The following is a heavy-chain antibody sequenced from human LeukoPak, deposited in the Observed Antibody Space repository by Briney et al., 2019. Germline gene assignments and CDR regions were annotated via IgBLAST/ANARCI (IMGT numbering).Heavy chain of an antibody. CDR3: ARGVENIAARPHPFDY. J-gene: IGHJ4*02. Sequence: GGPLRLSCAASGFTFSDYYMSWIRQAPGKGLEWVSYISSSGSTIYYADSVKGRFTISRDNAKNSLYLQMNSLRAEDTAVYYCARGVENIAARPHPFDYWGQGTLVTVSS. V-gene: IGHV3-11*01. CDR2: ISSSGSTI. CDR1: GFTFSDYY. D-gene: IGHD6-6*01.